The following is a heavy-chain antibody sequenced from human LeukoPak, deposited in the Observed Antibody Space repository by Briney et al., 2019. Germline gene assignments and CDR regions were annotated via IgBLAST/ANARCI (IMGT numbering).Heavy chain of an antibody. CDR3: AKGGDDYGDYGWFDP. CDR2: ISGSGGST. J-gene: IGHJ5*02. D-gene: IGHD4-17*01. V-gene: IGHV3-23*01. Sequence: GGSLRLSCAASGFTFSSYAMSWVRRAPGKGLEWVSAISGSGGSTYYADSVKGRFTISRDNSKNTLYLQMNSLRAEDTAVYYCAKGGDDYGDYGWFDPWGQGTLVTVSS. CDR1: GFTFSSYA.